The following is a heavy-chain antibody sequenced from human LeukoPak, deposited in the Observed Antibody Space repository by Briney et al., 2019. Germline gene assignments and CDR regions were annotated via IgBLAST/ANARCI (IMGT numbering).Heavy chain of an antibody. Sequence: GASVKVSCKASGGTFSSYAISWVRQAPGQGLEWMGGIIPIFGTANYAQKFQGRVTITADESTSTAYKELSSLRSEDTAVYYCARSLGSSSFLYFDYWGQGTLVTVSS. CDR2: IIPIFGTA. V-gene: IGHV1-69*13. CDR3: ARSLGSSSFLYFDY. CDR1: GGTFSSYA. J-gene: IGHJ4*02. D-gene: IGHD6-6*01.